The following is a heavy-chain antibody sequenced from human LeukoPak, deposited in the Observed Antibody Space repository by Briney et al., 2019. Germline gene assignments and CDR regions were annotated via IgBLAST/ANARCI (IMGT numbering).Heavy chain of an antibody. V-gene: IGHV3-66*04. CDR1: GFTVSSNY. D-gene: IGHD4-17*01. CDR3: ARRYYGDYALDY. J-gene: IGHJ4*02. CDR2: IYSGGST. Sequence: GGSLRLSCAASGFTVSSNYMSWVRQAPGKGLEWVSVIYSGGSTYYADSVKGRFTISRDNSKNTLYLQMNSLRAEDTAVYYCARRYYGDYALDYWGQGTLVTVSS.